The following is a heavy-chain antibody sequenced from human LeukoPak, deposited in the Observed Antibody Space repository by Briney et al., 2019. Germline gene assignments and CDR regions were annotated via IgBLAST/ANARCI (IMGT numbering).Heavy chain of an antibody. V-gene: IGHV3-53*01. CDR2: VYTGGST. CDR1: GLTVSGKH. J-gene: IGHJ4*02. D-gene: IGHD2-2*01. Sequence: GGSLRLSCAASGLTVSGKHMSWVRQAPGKGLEWVSSVYTGGSTYYADSVKGRFTISRDNTRNTLHLQMNSLRADDTAVYYCAARDCSITACSAGVFDYWGQGTLITVSS. CDR3: AARDCSITACSAGVFDY.